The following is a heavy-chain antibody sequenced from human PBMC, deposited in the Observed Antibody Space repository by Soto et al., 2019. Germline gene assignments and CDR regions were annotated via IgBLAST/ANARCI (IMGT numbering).Heavy chain of an antibody. J-gene: IGHJ4*02. D-gene: IGHD6-19*01. CDR2: IYYSGST. CDR1: GGSISSYY. V-gene: IGHV4-59*01. Sequence: SETLSLTCTVSGGSISSYYWSWIRQPPWKGLEWIGYIYYSGSTNYNPSLKSRVTISVDTSKNQFSLKLSSVTAADTAVYYCARTFGYSSGWYFDYFDYWGQGTLVTVSS. CDR3: ARTFGYSSGWYFDYFDY.